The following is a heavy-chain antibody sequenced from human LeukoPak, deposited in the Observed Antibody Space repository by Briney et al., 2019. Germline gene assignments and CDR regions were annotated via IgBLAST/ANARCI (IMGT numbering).Heavy chain of an antibody. D-gene: IGHD2-21*02. J-gene: IGHJ4*02. CDR2: INTGNGNA. CDR3: ARNTETAIPLPYYFDY. CDR1: GYTFTSYA. V-gene: IGHV1-3*04. Sequence: ASVKVSCKASGYTFTSYAMHWVRQAPGQRLECMGWINTGNGNAKYSQKFQGRVTITRDTSASTAYMDLSSLRSEDTAVYYCARNTETAIPLPYYFDYWGQGTLVTVSS.